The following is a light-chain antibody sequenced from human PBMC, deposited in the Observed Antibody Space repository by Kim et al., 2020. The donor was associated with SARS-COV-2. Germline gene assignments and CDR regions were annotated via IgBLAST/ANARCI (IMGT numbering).Light chain of an antibody. V-gene: IGKV1-5*03. CDR1: QSVSSW. CDR2: KAS. CDR3: QQYNRYSWT. J-gene: IGKJ1*01. Sequence: DIQMTQSPSTLSASVGDTVTITCRASQSVSSWLAWYQQKPGKAPKLLIYKASSLESGVPSRFSGSGSGTEFTLTISSLQPDDFATYYCQQYNRYSWTFGQGTKVDIK.